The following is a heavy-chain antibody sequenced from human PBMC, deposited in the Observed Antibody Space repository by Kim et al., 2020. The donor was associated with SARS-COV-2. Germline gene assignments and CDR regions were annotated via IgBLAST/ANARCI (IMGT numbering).Heavy chain of an antibody. D-gene: IGHD3-22*01. J-gene: IGHJ6*02. CDR3: AKDLNRITMIVNYYGLDV. V-gene: IGHV3-30*02. Sequence: KGRFTISRDNSKNTLYLQMNSLRPEDTAVYYCAKDLNRITMIVNYYGLDVWGQGTTVTVSS.